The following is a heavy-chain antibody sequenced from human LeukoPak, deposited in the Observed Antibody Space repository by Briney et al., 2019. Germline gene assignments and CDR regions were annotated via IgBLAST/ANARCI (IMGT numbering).Heavy chain of an antibody. V-gene: IGHV3-30*18. CDR3: AKTFWGEVNYYYYGMDV. CDR2: ISYDGSNK. CDR1: GFTFSSYG. Sequence: GGSLRLSCAASGFTFSSYGMHWVRQAPGKGLEWVAVISYDGSNKYYADSAKGRFTISRDNSKNTLYLQMNSLRAEDTAVYYCAKTFWGEVNYYYYGMDVWGQGTTVTVSS. D-gene: IGHD3-16*01. J-gene: IGHJ6*02.